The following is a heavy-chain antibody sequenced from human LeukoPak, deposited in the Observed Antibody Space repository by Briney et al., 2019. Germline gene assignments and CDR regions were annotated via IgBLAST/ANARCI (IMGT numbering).Heavy chain of an antibody. CDR2: ISGSGGST. CDR1: GFTFSSYA. J-gene: IGHJ6*03. D-gene: IGHD6-13*01. V-gene: IGHV3-23*01. CDR3: AKESTQQLVHRDYYYMDV. Sequence: GGSLRLSCAASGFTFSSYAMSWVRQAPGKGLEWVSAISGSGGSTYYADSVKGRFTISRDNSKNTLYLQMNSLRAEDTAVYYCAKESTQQLVHRDYYYMDVWGKGTTVTVSS.